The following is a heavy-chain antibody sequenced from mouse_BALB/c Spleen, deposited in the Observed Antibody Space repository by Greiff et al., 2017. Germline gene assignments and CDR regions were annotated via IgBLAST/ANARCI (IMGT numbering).Heavy chain of an antibody. CDR1: GFTFTDYY. V-gene: IGHV7-3*02. J-gene: IGHJ2*01. Sequence: EVQRVESGGGLVQPGGSLRLSCATSGFTFTDYYMSWVRQPPGKALEWLGFIRNKANGYTTEYSASVKGRFTISRDNSQSILYLQMNTLRAEDSATYYYARDETKELTRTDYYFDYWGQGTTLTVSS. D-gene: IGHD4-1*01. CDR2: IRNKANGYTT. CDR3: ARDETKELTRTDYYFDY.